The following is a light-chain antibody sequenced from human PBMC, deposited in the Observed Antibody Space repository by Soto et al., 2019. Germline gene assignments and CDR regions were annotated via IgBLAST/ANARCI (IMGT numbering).Light chain of an antibody. V-gene: IGKV3-15*01. J-gene: IGKJ2*01. CDR3: QQYNNWPRT. CDR1: QSVSSN. Sequence: EIVMTQSPATLSVSPGERATVSCSARQSVSSNLAWYQQKPGQAPRLLIYGASTRATGIPARFSGSGSGTEFTLTIGSLQSEDFAVYYCQQYNNWPRTFGQGTKLEIK. CDR2: GAS.